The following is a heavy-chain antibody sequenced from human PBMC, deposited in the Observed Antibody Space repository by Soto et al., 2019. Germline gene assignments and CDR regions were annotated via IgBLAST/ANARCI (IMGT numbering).Heavy chain of an antibody. CDR3: ARHKKARITMIVVVSNNWFDP. D-gene: IGHD3-22*01. CDR1: GGSISSSSYY. CDR2: IYYSGST. J-gene: IGHJ5*02. V-gene: IGHV4-39*01. Sequence: QLQLQESGPGLVKPSETLSLTSTVSGGSISSSSYYWGWIRQPPGKGLEWIGSIYYSGSTYYNPSLKSRVTISVDTSKNQFSLKLSSVTAADTAVYYCARHKKARITMIVVVSNNWFDPWGQGTLVTVSS.